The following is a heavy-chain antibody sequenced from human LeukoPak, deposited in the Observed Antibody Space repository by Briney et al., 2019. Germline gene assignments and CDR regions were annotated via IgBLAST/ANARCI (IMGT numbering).Heavy chain of an antibody. D-gene: IGHD3-22*01. J-gene: IGHJ3*02. CDR1: GGSFSGYY. CDR3: ATDYYDSSGYSLGAFDI. CDR2: INHSGST. Sequence: SETLSLTCAVYGGSFSGYYWSWIRQPPGKGLEWIGEINHSGSTNYNPSLKSRVTISVDTSKNQFSLKLSSVTAADTAVYYCATDYYDSSGYSLGAFDIWGQGTMVTVSS. V-gene: IGHV4-34*01.